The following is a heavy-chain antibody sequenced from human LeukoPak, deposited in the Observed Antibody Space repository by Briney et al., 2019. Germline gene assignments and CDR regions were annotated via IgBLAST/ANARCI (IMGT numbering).Heavy chain of an antibody. Sequence: PGGSLRLSCAASGFTFSSYAMSWVRQAPGKGLEYVSAISSNGGSTYYADSVKGRFTISRDNSKNTLYLQMSSLRPEDTAVYYCVTAQYSSGWYEAFDIWGQGTMVTVSS. CDR2: ISSNGGST. V-gene: IGHV3-64D*06. J-gene: IGHJ3*02. CDR1: GFTFSSYA. CDR3: VTAQYSSGWYEAFDI. D-gene: IGHD6-19*01.